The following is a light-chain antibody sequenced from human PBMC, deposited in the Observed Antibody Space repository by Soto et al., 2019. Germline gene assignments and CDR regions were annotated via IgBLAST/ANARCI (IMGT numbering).Light chain of an antibody. CDR1: QTIITY. CDR3: QQSYSTPRT. V-gene: IGKV1-39*01. CDR2: AAS. J-gene: IGKJ3*01. Sequence: DIQMTQSPASLSASVGDRVTITCRASQTIITYLKWYQQKPGKAPKLLMYAASSLQSGVPSRFSGSGSGTNFTLTISSLQPEDSANYYWQQSYSTPRTFGPGTKVEIK.